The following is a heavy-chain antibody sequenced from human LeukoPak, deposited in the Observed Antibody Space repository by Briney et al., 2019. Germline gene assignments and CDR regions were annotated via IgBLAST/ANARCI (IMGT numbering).Heavy chain of an antibody. V-gene: IGHV5-51*01. CDR2: IYPGDSDT. Sequence: GESLKISCKGSGYSFTSYWIGWVRQMPGKGLEWMGIIYPGDSDTRYSPSFQGQVTISADKSISTAYLQWSSLKASDTAMYYCARRALSYGDYAWFDPWGQGTLVTVSS. J-gene: IGHJ5*02. CDR1: GYSFTSYW. D-gene: IGHD4-17*01. CDR3: ARRALSYGDYAWFDP.